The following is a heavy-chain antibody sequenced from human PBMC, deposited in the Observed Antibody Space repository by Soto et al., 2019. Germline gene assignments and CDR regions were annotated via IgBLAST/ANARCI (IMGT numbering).Heavy chain of an antibody. J-gene: IGHJ6*02. Sequence: QVQLVQSGAEVKKPGASVKVSCKASGYTFTSYAMHWVRQAPGQRLEWMGWINAGNGNTKYSQKFQGRVTITRDTSASKAYREVSRLRSEDTAVYYCASEYCGGDCYSAARYGMDVWGQGTTVTVSS. V-gene: IGHV1-3*01. CDR3: ASEYCGGDCYSAARYGMDV. CDR1: GYTFTSYA. CDR2: INAGNGNT. D-gene: IGHD2-21*02.